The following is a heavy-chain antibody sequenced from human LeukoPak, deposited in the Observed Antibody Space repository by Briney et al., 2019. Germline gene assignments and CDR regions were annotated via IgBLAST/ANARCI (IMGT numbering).Heavy chain of an antibody. CDR2: INDRGYT. Sequence: PSETLSLTCAVYGVSFSGYHWNWIRQSPEKGLEWIGEINDRGYTNYNLSLKSRVTISVDTSKKQFSLKLSSVTAADTAVYYCARDPTTEVDVPYYFDFWGQGTLVAVSS. D-gene: IGHD1-14*01. CDR3: ARDPTTEVDVPYYFDF. CDR1: GVSFSGYH. J-gene: IGHJ4*02. V-gene: IGHV4-34*01.